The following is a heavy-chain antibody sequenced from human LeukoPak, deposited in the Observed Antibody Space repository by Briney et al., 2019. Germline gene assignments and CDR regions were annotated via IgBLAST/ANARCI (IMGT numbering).Heavy chain of an antibody. CDR1: GYSFATYW. CDR2: IYPGDSET. V-gene: IGHV5-51*01. J-gene: IGHJ6*03. Sequence: GDSVKISCKGSGYSFATYWVAWVRQMPGRGLEYMGIIYPGDSETKYSPSFQGRITISADKSVDTAYLQWSRLEASDSAMYYCARLFTGYYHMDVWGRGTTVTVSS. D-gene: IGHD2-15*01. CDR3: ARLFTGYYHMDV.